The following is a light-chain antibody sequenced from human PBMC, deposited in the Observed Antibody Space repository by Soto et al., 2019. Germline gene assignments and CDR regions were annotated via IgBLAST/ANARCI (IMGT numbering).Light chain of an antibody. V-gene: IGLV1-40*01. Sequence: QSVLTQPPSVSGAPGQRVTISCTGSSSNIGAGYDVHWYQQLPGTAPKLLIYSNNNRPSGVPDRFSGSKSGTSASLAITGLQAEDEADYYCQSFDSSLSGWVFGGGTKVPS. CDR3: QSFDSSLSGWV. J-gene: IGLJ3*02. CDR1: SSNIGAGYD. CDR2: SNN.